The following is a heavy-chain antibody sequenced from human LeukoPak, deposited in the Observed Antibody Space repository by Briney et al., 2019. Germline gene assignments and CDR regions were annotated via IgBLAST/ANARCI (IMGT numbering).Heavy chain of an antibody. V-gene: IGHV1-24*01. CDR1: GYTLTELS. CDR3: ATDGGPYSSSSSFDY. J-gene: IGHJ4*02. Sequence: ASVKVSCKVSGYTLTELSMHWVRQAPGKGLEWMGGFDPEDGETIYAQKFQGRVTMTEDTSTDTAYMELNSLRSEDTAVYYCATDGGPYSSSSSFDYWGQGTLVTVSS. CDR2: FDPEDGET. D-gene: IGHD6-6*01.